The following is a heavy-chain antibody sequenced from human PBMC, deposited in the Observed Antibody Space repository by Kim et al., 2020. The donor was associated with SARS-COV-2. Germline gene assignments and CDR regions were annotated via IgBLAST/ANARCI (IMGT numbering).Heavy chain of an antibody. D-gene: IGHD6-13*01. J-gene: IGHJ4*02. CDR1: GGSISSYY. CDR3: ARALSSSWYLPPSGPFDY. V-gene: IGHV4-59*01. Sequence: SETLSLTCTVSGGSISSYYWSWIRQPPGKGLEWIGYIYYSGSTNYNPSLKSRVTISVDTSKNQFSLKLSSVTAADTAVYYCARALSSSWYLPPSGPFDYWGQGTLVTVSS. CDR2: IYYSGST.